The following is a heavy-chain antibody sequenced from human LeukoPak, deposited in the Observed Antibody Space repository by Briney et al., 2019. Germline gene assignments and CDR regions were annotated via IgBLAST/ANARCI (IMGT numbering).Heavy chain of an antibody. V-gene: IGHV4-4*07. J-gene: IGHJ5*01. Sequence: PSETLSLTCAVSGDSMTNYYWSWIRQPAGQGLEWIGHIYVSGRTNYNPSFKSRVSMSIDTSKKQFSLNLTSVSAADTAVYARDRLELTPAKGWFDSWCQGTLVTVSS. CDR1: GDSMTNYY. D-gene: IGHD1-7*01. CDR3: DRLELTPAKGWFDS. CDR2: IYVSGRT.